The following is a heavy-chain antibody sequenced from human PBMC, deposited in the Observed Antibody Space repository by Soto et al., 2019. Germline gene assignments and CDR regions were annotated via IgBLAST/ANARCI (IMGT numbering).Heavy chain of an antibody. CDR2: FDPEDGET. CDR3: ATSVLLWFGGIYYFDY. D-gene: IGHD3-10*01. CDR1: GYTLTELS. J-gene: IGHJ4*02. Sequence: ASVKFSCKVSGYTLTELSMHWVRQAPGKGLEWMGGFDPEDGETIYAQKFQGRVTMTEDTSTDTAYMELSSLRSKDTAVYYCATSVLLWFGGIYYFDYWGQGTLVTVSS. V-gene: IGHV1-24*01.